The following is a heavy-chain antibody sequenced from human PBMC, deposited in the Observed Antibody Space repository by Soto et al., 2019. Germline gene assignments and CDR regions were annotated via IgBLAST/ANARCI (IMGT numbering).Heavy chain of an antibody. Sequence: PGGSLRLSCAASGFTFSSYAMHWVRQAPGKGLERVTVISYDGSKKYYADSVKGRFTISRDNSKNTLYLQMNSLRAEDTAIYYCARDQSVNTAMVNQFDYWGQGTLVTVSS. CDR3: ARDQSVNTAMVNQFDY. V-gene: IGHV3-30*01. J-gene: IGHJ4*02. CDR1: GFTFSSYA. CDR2: ISYDGSKK. D-gene: IGHD5-18*01.